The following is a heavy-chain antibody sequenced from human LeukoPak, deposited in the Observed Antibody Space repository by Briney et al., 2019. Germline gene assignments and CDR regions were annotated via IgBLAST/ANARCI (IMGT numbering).Heavy chain of an antibody. CDR2: INHGGST. J-gene: IGHJ4*02. Sequence: SETLSLTGAVSGGSFSGHYWNWIRQRPGKGLEWIGEINHGGSTNYNPSLKSRVTISVDTSQNQFSLRLSSVTAADTAVYYCARGRSVTTRGGAAAGFLDYWGQGTLVTVST. V-gene: IGHV4-34*01. CDR3: ARGRSVTTRGGAAAGFLDY. D-gene: IGHD6-13*01. CDR1: GGSFSGHY.